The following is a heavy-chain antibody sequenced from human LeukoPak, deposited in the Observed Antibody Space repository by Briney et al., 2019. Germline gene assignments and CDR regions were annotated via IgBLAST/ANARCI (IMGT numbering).Heavy chain of an antibody. CDR1: GYSFTNYW. V-gene: IGHV5-51*01. Sequence: GESLKISCKGSGYSFTNYWIGWVRQMPGKGLGWMGIIYPGDSDNRYSPSFQGQVTISADKSISTAYLQWSSLKASDTAMYYCARHLGYCSSTSCTPFDYWGQGTLVTVSS. J-gene: IGHJ4*02. D-gene: IGHD2-2*01. CDR3: ARHLGYCSSTSCTPFDY. CDR2: IYPGDSDN.